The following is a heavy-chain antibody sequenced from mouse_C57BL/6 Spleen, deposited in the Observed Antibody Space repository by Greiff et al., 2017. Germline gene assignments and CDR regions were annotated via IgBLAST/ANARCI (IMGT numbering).Heavy chain of an antibody. CDR3: ARDRGTTVVASYYYAMDY. Sequence: EVKLVESGPGLVKPSQSLSLTCSVTGYSITSGYYWNWIRQFPGNKLEGMGYISYDGSNNYNPSLKNRIPITRYTSKNQFFLKLNSVTTEDTATYYCARDRGTTVVASYYYAMDYWGQGTSVTVSS. J-gene: IGHJ4*01. V-gene: IGHV3-6*01. CDR1: GYSITSGYY. D-gene: IGHD1-1*01. CDR2: ISYDGSN.